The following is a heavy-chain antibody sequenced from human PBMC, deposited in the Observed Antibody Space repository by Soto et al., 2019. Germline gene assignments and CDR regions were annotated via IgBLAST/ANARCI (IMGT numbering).Heavy chain of an antibody. D-gene: IGHD3-9*01. CDR1: GFTFSSYG. J-gene: IGHJ6*02. CDR2: IWYDGSNK. V-gene: IGHV3-33*01. CDR3: ARDNQYFEWSSYPYYYYGMDV. Sequence: GGSLRLSCAASGFTFSSYGMHWVRQAPGKGLEWVAIIWYDGSNKYYADSVKGRFTISRDNSKNTLYLQMNSLRAEDTAVYYCARDNQYFEWSSYPYYYYGMDVWGQGTTVTVSS.